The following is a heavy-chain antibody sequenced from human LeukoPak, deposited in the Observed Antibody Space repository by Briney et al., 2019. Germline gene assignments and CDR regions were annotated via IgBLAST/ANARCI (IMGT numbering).Heavy chain of an antibody. V-gene: IGHV3-48*01. CDR2: ISSSSTI. CDR3: ARDDLETEYYFDY. D-gene: IGHD3-3*01. Sequence: PGGSLRLSCAASGFTFSSYSMNWVRQAPGKGLEWVSYISSSSTIYYADSVKGRFTISRDNAKNSLYLQMNSLRAEDTAVYYCARDDLETEYYFDYWGQGTLVTVSS. J-gene: IGHJ4*02. CDR1: GFTFSSYS.